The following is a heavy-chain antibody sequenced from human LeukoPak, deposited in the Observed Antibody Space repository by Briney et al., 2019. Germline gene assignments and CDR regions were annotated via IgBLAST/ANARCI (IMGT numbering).Heavy chain of an antibody. V-gene: IGHV3-53*01. CDR3: ARGGSSGSYLDY. Sequence: PGGSLRLSCAASGFKVSTNYMSWVRQAPGKGLEWVSVIYSGGSLYYADSVKGRFTISRDNSKNTLYLQMSSLRAEDTAVYYCARGGSSGSYLDYWGQVTLVTVSS. D-gene: IGHD6-19*01. CDR2: IYSGGSL. J-gene: IGHJ4*02. CDR1: GFKVSTNY.